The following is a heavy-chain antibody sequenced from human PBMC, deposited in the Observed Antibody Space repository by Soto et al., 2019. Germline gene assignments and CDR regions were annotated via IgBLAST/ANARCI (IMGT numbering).Heavy chain of an antibody. CDR2: ISGSGGST. J-gene: IGHJ4*02. CDR1: GFTLSSYA. Sequence: PGGSLRLSCAASGFTLSSYAMSWVRQAPGKGLEWVSAISGSGGSTYYADSVKGRFTISRDNSKNTLYLQMNSLRAEDTAVYYCAKGPSRPTGTVTTPTLPGYRGQGTLVTVSS. V-gene: IGHV3-23*01. D-gene: IGHD4-4*01. CDR3: AKGPSRPTGTVTTPTLPGY.